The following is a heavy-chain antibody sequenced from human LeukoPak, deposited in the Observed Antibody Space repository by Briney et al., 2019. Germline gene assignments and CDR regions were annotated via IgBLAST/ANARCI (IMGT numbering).Heavy chain of an antibody. CDR1: GFTFSSYA. V-gene: IGHV3-23*01. CDR2: ISGSGGST. CDR3: ARAWGDTTGFDY. Sequence: GGSLRLSCAASGFTFSSYAMSWVRQAPGKGLEWVSAISGSGGSTYYADSVKGRFTISRDNSKNTLYLQMNSLRAEDTAVYYCARAWGDTTGFDYWGQGTLVTVSS. D-gene: IGHD1-14*01. J-gene: IGHJ4*02.